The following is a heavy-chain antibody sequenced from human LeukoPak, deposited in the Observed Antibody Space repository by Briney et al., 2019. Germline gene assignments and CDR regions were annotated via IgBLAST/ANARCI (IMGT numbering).Heavy chain of an antibody. CDR2: IGGGGVRT. CDR3: AKASRQGAVASPLDY. CDR1: GFTFSTFG. V-gene: IGHV3-23*01. J-gene: IGHJ4*02. Sequence: GGSLRLSCAASGFTFSTFGMSWVRQAPGKGLEWVSAIGGGGVRTYYADSVKGRFTISRDNSKDTLFLQMNSLRAEDTAVYYCAKASRQGAVASPLDYWGQGTLVTVSS. D-gene: IGHD6-19*01.